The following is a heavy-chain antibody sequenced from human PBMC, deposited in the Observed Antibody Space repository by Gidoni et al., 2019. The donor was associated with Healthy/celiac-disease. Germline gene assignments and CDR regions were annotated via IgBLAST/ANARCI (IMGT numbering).Heavy chain of an antibody. CDR2: IYYSGST. CDR3: ARGGAPGRFDY. Sequence: QVQLQESGPGLVKPSETLSLTCTVSGGSISSYYWSWIRQPPGKGLEWIGYIYYSGSTNYNPSLKSRVTISVDTSKNQFSLKLSAVTAADKAVDYCARGGAPGRFDYWGQGTLVTVSS. V-gene: IGHV4-59*08. CDR1: GGSISSYY. J-gene: IGHJ4*02. D-gene: IGHD3-16*01.